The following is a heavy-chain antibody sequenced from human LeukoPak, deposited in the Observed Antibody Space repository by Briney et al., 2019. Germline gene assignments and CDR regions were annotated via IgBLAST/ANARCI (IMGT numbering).Heavy chain of an antibody. V-gene: IGHV1-2*02. CDR2: IDPNSGGT. CDR3: ARVRRFFGGFDY. CDR1: GYTFTGYY. Sequence: ASVKVSCKASGYTFTGYYMHWVRQAPGQGLEWMGWIDPNSGGTNYAQKFQGRVTMTRDTSISTAYMELSRLRSDDTAVYYCARVRRFFGGFDYWGQGTLVTVSS. J-gene: IGHJ4*02. D-gene: IGHD3-3*01.